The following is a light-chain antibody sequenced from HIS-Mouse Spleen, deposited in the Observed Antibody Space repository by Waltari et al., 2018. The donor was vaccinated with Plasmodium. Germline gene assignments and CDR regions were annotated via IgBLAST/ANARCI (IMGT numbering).Light chain of an antibody. CDR1: SSDVGGYNY. CDR2: EIS. Sequence: QSALTQPASVSASPGQSITISCTGTSSDVGGYNYVSWYQQHPGKAPKLMIYEISNRPSGVSNRFSGSKSSNTASLTISGLQAEDEADYYCSSYTSSSTVVFGGGTKLTVL. CDR3: SSYTSSSTVV. V-gene: IGLV2-14*01. J-gene: IGLJ2*01.